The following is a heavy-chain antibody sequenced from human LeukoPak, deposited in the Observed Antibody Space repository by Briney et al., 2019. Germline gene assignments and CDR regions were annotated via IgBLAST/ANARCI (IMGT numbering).Heavy chain of an antibody. CDR2: IYYSGST. J-gene: IGHJ3*02. V-gene: IGHV4-59*01. D-gene: IGHD3-10*01. CDR1: GGSISSYY. Sequence: PSETLSLTCTVSGGSISSYYWSWIRQPPGKGLEWIGYIYYSGSTNYNPSLKSRVTISVDTSKNQFSLKLSSVTAADTAVYYCARDSMGRARMLSRAFDIRGQGTMVTVSS. CDR3: ARDSMGRARMLSRAFDI.